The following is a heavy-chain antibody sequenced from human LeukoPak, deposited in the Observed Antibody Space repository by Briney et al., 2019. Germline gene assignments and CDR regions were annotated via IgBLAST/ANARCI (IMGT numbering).Heavy chain of an antibody. D-gene: IGHD6-13*01. CDR3: ARGPITAAGIGRFDY. CDR1: GYTFTSYC. V-gene: IGHV1-2*02. CDR2: INPNSGGT. J-gene: IGHJ4*02. Sequence: ASVKVSCKASGYTFTSYCMHWVRQAPGQGLGWVGWINPNSGGTNYAQKFQGRVTMTRDTSISTAYMELSRLRSDDTAVYYCARGPITAAGIGRFDYWGQGTLVTVS.